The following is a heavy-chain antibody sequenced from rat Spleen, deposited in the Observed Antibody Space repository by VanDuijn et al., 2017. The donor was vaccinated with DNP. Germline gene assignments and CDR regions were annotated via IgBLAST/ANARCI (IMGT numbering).Heavy chain of an antibody. CDR1: GFSLTDYS. CDR3: ARDLRRVDY. V-gene: IGHV2S63*01. CDR2: IWTGGST. D-gene: IGHD1-11*01. J-gene: IGHJ2*01. Sequence: EVQLKESGPGLVQPSQTLSLTCTVSGFSLTDYSVHWVRQPPGKGLEWMGVIWTGGSTDYNSALKSRLSISRDTSKSQVFLKMNSLQTEDIATYYCARDLRRVDYWGQGVMVTVSS.